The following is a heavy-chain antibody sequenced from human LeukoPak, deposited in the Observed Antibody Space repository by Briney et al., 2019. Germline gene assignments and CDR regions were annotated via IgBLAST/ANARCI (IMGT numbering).Heavy chain of an antibody. D-gene: IGHD1-1*01. CDR1: GFTFSGSA. J-gene: IGHJ4*02. Sequence: GGSLRLSCAASGFTFSGSAMHWVRQASGKGLEWVGRIRSKANSYATAYAASVKGRFTISRDDSKNTAYLQMNSLKTEDTAVYYCTTDGPYNWNDLYYFDYWGQGTLVTVSS. V-gene: IGHV3-73*01. CDR2: IRSKANSYAT. CDR3: TTDGPYNWNDLYYFDY.